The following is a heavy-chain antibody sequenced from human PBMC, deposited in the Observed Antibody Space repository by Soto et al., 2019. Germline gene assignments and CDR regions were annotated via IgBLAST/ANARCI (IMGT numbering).Heavy chain of an antibody. J-gene: IGHJ4*02. CDR1: GYTLTSHG. CDR3: ARGVAPYYFDY. CDR2: ISAYNGNT. V-gene: IGHV1-18*01. Sequence: ASVKVACKASGYTLTSHGISWVRQAPGQGLEWMGWISAYNGNTNYAQKLQGRVTMTTDTSTSTAYMQLRSLRSDDTAVYYCARGVAPYYFDYWGQGTLVTVSS. D-gene: IGHD2-15*01.